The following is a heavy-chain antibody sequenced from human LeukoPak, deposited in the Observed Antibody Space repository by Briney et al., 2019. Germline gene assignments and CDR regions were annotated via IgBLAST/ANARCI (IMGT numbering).Heavy chain of an antibody. CDR3: ARTPSGYSSSCYSFDY. V-gene: IGHV2-70*11. CDR1: GFSLSTSGMC. J-gene: IGHJ4*02. CDR2: IDWDDDK. D-gene: IGHD6-13*01. Sequence: SGRALVKLPQTLTLTCTFSGFSLSTSGMCVSWIRQPPGKALEWLPRIDWDDDKYYSTSLKTRLTISKDTSKNQVVLTMTNMDPVDTATYYCARTPSGYSSSCYSFDYWGQGTLVTVSS.